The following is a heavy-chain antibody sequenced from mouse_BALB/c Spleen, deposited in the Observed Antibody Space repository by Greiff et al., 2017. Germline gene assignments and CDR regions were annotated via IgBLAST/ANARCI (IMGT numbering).Heavy chain of an antibody. J-gene: IGHJ1*01. Sequence: DVKLVESGGGLVQPGGSRKLSCAASGFTFSSFGMHWVRQAPEKGLEWVAYISSGSSTIYYADTVKGRFTSSRDNPKNTLFLQMTSLRSEDTAMYYCARSLWYFDVWGAGTTVTVSS. CDR3: ARSLWYFDV. CDR2: ISSGSSTI. CDR1: GFTFSSFG. V-gene: IGHV5-17*02.